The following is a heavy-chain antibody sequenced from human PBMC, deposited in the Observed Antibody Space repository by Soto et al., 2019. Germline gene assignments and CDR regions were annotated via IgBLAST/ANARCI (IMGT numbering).Heavy chain of an antibody. CDR1: GFIFTKNA. CDR2: ISGTAGRT. Sequence: GGSLRLSCAASGFIFTKNAMSWVRQAPGKGLEWLSGISGTAGRTYYADSVKGRFTISRDTSKNTVYLQMNSLRAEDTGIYYCAGRTVTSSWTLDIWGQGTMATVSS. V-gene: IGHV3-23*01. J-gene: IGHJ3*02. CDR3: AGRTVTSSWTLDI. D-gene: IGHD4-17*01.